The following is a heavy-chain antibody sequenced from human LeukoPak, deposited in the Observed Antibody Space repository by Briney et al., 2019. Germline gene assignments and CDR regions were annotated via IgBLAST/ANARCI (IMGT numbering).Heavy chain of an antibody. CDR3: ARVEYYYDSSGYLYYYGMGV. D-gene: IGHD3-22*01. J-gene: IGHJ6*02. Sequence: GASVTVSCKASGGTFSSYAISWVRQAPGQGLEWMGRIIPILGIANYAQKFQGRVTITADKSTSTAYMELSSLRSEDTAVYYCARVEYYYDSSGYLYYYGMGVWGQGTTVTVSS. CDR2: IIPILGIA. V-gene: IGHV1-69*04. CDR1: GGTFSSYA.